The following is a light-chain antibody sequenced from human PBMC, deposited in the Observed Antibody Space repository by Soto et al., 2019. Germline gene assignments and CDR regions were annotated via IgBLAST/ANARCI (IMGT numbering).Light chain of an antibody. CDR1: QTVSSN. V-gene: IGKV3-15*01. CDR2: GAS. Sequence: EIVMMQSPATLSVSPGERATLSCRASQTVSSNLAWYQQKPGQAPRLLIHGASTRAAGIPARFSGSGSATEFTLTISSLQSEDFSVYYCQQYNDWPPFTVGPGTRVDIK. CDR3: QQYNDWPPFT. J-gene: IGKJ3*01.